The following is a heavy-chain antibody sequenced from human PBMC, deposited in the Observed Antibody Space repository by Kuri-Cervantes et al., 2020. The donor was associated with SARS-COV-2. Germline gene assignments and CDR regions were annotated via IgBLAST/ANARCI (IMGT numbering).Heavy chain of an antibody. V-gene: IGHV4-38-2*01. CDR3: ARIVYDSSGYYYFDY. J-gene: IGHJ4*02. CDR1: GYSISSGYY. Sequence: SETLSLTCAVSGYSISSGYYWGWIRQPPGKGLEWIGNINNSGSTNYNPSLKSRVTISVDTSKNQFSLKLSSVTAADTAVYYCARIVYDSSGYYYFDYWGQGTLVTVSS. CDR2: INNSGST. D-gene: IGHD3-22*01.